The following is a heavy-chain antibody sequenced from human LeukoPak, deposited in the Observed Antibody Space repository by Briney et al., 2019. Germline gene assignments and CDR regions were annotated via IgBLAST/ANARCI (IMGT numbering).Heavy chain of an antibody. CDR2: IRGDNGNT. Sequence: GASVKVSCKASGYTFSNYGISWVRQAPGQGLEWVGWIRGDNGNTNYAQKLHGRVTMTTDTSPSTAYMELRSLGSDETAVYYCARVDLLTGYYFFDYWGQGTLVTVSS. V-gene: IGHV1-18*01. CDR3: ARVDLLTGYYFFDY. CDR1: GYTFSNYG. J-gene: IGHJ4*02. D-gene: IGHD3-9*01.